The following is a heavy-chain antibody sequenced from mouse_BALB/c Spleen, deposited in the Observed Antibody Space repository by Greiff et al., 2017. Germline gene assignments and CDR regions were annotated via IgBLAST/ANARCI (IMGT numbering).Heavy chain of an antibody. V-gene: IGHV5-17*02. CDR1: RFTFSSFG. CDR3: ARSPTTVVATRAMDY. J-gene: IGHJ4*01. Sequence: EVQLVESGGGLVQPGGSRKLSCAASRFTFSSFGMHWVRQAPEKGLEWVAYISSGSSTIYYADTVKGRFTISRDNPKNTLFLQMTSLRSEDTAMYYCARSPTTVVATRAMDYWGQGTSVTVSS. D-gene: IGHD1-1*01. CDR2: ISSGSSTI.